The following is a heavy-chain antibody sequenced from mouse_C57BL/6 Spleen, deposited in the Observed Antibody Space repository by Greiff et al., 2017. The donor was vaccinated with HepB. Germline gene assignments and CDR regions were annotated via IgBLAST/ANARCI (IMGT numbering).Heavy chain of an antibody. D-gene: IGHD1-1*01. Sequence: EVQLQQSGPELVKPGASVKISCKASGYTFTDYYMNWVKQSHGKSLEWIGDINPNNGGTSYNQKFKGKATLTVDKSSSTAYMELRSLTSEDSAVYYCAHYYGSSYHWYFDVWGTGTTVTVSS. CDR1: GYTFTDYY. CDR3: AHYYGSSYHWYFDV. CDR2: INPNNGGT. J-gene: IGHJ1*03. V-gene: IGHV1-26*01.